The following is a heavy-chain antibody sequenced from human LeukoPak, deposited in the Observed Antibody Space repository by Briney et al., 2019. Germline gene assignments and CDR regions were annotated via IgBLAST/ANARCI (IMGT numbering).Heavy chain of an antibody. Sequence: PSETLFLTCTVSGGSISSSSYYWGWIRQPPGKGLEWIGSIYYSGSTYYNPSLKSRVTISVDTSKNQFSLTLSSVTAADTAVYYCARLYDSSGYYYGEAYYFDYWGQGTLVTVSS. D-gene: IGHD3-22*01. CDR1: GGSISSSSYY. J-gene: IGHJ4*02. V-gene: IGHV4-39*01. CDR3: ARLYDSSGYYYGEAYYFDY. CDR2: IYYSGST.